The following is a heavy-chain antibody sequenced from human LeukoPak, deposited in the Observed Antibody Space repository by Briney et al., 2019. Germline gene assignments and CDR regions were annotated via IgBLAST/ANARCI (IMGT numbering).Heavy chain of an antibody. CDR1: GGSISSYY. J-gene: IGHJ3*02. Sequence: SKTLSLTCTVSGGSISSYYWSWIRQPPGKGLEWIGYIYYSGSTNYNPSLKSRVTISVDTSKNQFSLKLSSVTAADTAVYYCARHGHHYYDRTGAFDIWGQGTMVTVSS. CDR3: ARHGHHYYDRTGAFDI. D-gene: IGHD3-22*01. CDR2: IYYSGST. V-gene: IGHV4-59*08.